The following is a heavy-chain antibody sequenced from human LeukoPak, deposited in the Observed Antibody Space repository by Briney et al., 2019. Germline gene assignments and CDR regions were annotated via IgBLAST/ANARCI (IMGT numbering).Heavy chain of an antibody. CDR1: GGSISYYY. V-gene: IGHV4-59*08. CDR2: IYYSGST. J-gene: IGHJ4*02. D-gene: IGHD5-18*01. CDR3: ARDGVDTPPFDY. Sequence: SETLSLTCTVSGGSISYYYWSWIRQPPGKGLEWIGYIYYSGSTNYNPSLKSRVTISLDTSKNQFSLKLSSVTAADTAVYYCARDGVDTPPFDYLGQGTLVTVSS.